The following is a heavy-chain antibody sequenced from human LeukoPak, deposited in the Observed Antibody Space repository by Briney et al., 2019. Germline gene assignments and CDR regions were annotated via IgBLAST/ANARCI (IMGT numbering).Heavy chain of an antibody. Sequence: PGGSLRLSCAASGFTFDDYGLSWVRQAPGKGLEWVSGMNWNGVSTGYADSVKGRFTISRDNAKNSLYLQMSSLRAEDTAVYYRARVKVAVAGIGWFDPWGQGSLVTVSS. D-gene: IGHD6-13*01. J-gene: IGHJ5*02. CDR3: ARVKVAVAGIGWFDP. CDR2: MNWNGVST. CDR1: GFTFDDYG. V-gene: IGHV3-20*04.